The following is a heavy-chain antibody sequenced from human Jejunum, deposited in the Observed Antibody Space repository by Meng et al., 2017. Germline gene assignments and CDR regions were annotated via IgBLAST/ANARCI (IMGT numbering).Heavy chain of an antibody. D-gene: IGHD1-26*01. Sequence: QGQRQGPGLGLVRPSETLSLTCTVSGDSVSSDNYYWSWIRQPPGQGLEWIGYVYYSGHTDYNPSLKRRVTISIDKSTNQFSLRLSSVTAADTAVYYCARVILYSGSYYFDFWGQGTLVTVSS. V-gene: IGHV4-61*01. CDR1: GDSVSSDNYY. CDR2: VYYSGHT. J-gene: IGHJ4*02. CDR3: ARVILYSGSYYFDF.